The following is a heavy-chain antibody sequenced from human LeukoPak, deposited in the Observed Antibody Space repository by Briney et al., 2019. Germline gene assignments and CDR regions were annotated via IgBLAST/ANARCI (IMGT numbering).Heavy chain of an antibody. Sequence: GGSLRLSCAASGFTFSSYAMHWVRQAPGKGLEWVAVISYDGSNKYYADSVKGRFTISRDNSKNTLYLQMNSLRAEDTAVYYCARDPTTVTTDYFDYWGQGTLVTVSS. CDR1: GFTFSSYA. D-gene: IGHD4-17*01. CDR3: ARDPTTVTTDYFDY. V-gene: IGHV3-30*04. CDR2: ISYDGSNK. J-gene: IGHJ4*02.